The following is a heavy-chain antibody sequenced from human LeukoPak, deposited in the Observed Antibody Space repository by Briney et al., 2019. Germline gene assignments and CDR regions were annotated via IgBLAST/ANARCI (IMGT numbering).Heavy chain of an antibody. V-gene: IGHV4-59*01. J-gene: IGHJ4*02. CDR1: GGSISSYY. CDR3: ARDPRGPTGYDHSGRDSFDY. D-gene: IGHD3-22*01. Sequence: SETLSLTCTVSGGSISSYYWSWIRQPPGKGLEWIGYIYYSGSTNYNPSLKSRVTISVDTSKNQFSLKLSSVTAADTAVYYCARDPRGPTGYDHSGRDSFDYWGPGTLVTVSS. CDR2: IYYSGST.